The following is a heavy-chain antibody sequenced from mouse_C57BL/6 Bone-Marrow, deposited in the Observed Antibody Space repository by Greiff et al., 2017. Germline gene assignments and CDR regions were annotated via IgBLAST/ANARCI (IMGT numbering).Heavy chain of an antibody. Sequence: QVQLQQSGAELARPGASVKLSCKASGYTFTSSGISWVKQRTGQGLEWIGEIYPRSGNTYYNEKFKGKATLTADKSSSTADMELRSLTSEDSAVDFGARHGSSLGYFDMWGTGTTVTVSS. CDR1: GYTFTSSG. V-gene: IGHV1-81*01. D-gene: IGHD1-1*01. CDR3: ARHGSSLGYFDM. CDR2: IYPRSGNT. J-gene: IGHJ1*03.